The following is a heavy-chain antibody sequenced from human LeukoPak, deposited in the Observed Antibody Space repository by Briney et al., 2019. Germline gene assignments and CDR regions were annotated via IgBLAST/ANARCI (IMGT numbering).Heavy chain of an antibody. CDR1: GFTFSSYA. Sequence: PGASLRLSCAASGFTFSSYAMSWVRQAPGKGLEWVSAISGSGGSTYYADSVKGRFTISRDNSKNTLYLQMNSLRAEDTAVYYCAKGYYDSSGYYYTVEPYHYGMYVWGQGTTVTVSS. V-gene: IGHV3-23*01. CDR2: ISGSGGST. CDR3: AKGYYDSSGYYYTVEPYHYGMYV. J-gene: IGHJ6*02. D-gene: IGHD3-22*01.